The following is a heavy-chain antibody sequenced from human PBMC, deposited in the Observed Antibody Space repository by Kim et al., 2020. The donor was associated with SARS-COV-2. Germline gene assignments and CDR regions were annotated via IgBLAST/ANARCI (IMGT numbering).Heavy chain of an antibody. Sequence: GGSLRLSCAASGFTFSSYAMHWVRQAPGKGLEWVAVISYDGSNKYYADSVKGRFTISRDNSKNTLYLQMNSLRAEDTAVYYCARAQGRDGYNDEFVYFDLWGRGTLVTVSS. D-gene: IGHD5-12*01. CDR1: GFTFSSYA. J-gene: IGHJ2*01. V-gene: IGHV3-30*04. CDR3: ARAQGRDGYNDEFVYFDL. CDR2: ISYDGSNK.